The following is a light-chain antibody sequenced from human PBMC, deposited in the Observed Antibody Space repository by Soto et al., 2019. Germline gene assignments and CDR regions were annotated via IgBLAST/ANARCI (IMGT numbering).Light chain of an antibody. V-gene: IGKV3-20*01. CDR1: QSVSNNY. J-gene: IGKJ1*01. Sequence: EIVLTQSPGTLSLSPGERATLSCRASQSVSNNYLAWYQQKPGQAPRLLIYGASSRATGIPDRFSGSGSGTDFTLTISRLEPEDFAVYYCQQYGSSGTFGQGTKVEIX. CDR3: QQYGSSGT. CDR2: GAS.